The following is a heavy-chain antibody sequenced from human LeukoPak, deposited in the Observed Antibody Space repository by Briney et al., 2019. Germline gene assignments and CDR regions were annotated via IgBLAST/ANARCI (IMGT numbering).Heavy chain of an antibody. D-gene: IGHD6-19*01. V-gene: IGHV3-48*01. CDR3: ARDSSGWYF. Sequence: PGGSLRLSCAASGFTFSSYNMNWGRQAPGKGLEWVSYISSSSSTIYYADSVKGRFTISRDNAKNSLYLQMNSLRAEDTAVYYCARDSSGWYFWGQGTLVTVSS. CDR2: ISSSSSTI. CDR1: GFTFSSYN. J-gene: IGHJ4*02.